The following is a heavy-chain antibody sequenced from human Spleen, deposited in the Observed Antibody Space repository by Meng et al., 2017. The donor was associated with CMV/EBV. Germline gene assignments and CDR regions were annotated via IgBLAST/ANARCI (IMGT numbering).Heavy chain of an antibody. CDR3: AREMPSDRYYFDY. CDR1: GFTFEKYW. D-gene: IGHD3-9*01. Sequence: GGSLRLSCAASGFTFEKYWMTWVRQAPGKGLEWVANINHDGSGQYYVDSVEGRFTISRDNAKSSLFLQMNSLTAEDTAVYYCAREMPSDRYYFDYWGQGTLVTVSS. J-gene: IGHJ4*02. V-gene: IGHV3-7*01. CDR2: INHDGSGQ.